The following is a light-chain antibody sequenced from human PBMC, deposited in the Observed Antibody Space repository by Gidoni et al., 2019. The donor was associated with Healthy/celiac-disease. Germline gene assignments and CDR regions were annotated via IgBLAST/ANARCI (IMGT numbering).Light chain of an antibody. Sequence: DIQLTHSPSFLSASVGDRVTITSRASQGIRSYLAWYQQKPGKAPKLLIYAASTLQGGVPSRFSGSGSGTEFTLTISSLQPEDFATYSCQQLSSSPLTFGHGTKVDIK. J-gene: IGKJ3*01. CDR2: AAS. CDR3: QQLSSSPLT. CDR1: QGIRSY. V-gene: IGKV1-9*01.